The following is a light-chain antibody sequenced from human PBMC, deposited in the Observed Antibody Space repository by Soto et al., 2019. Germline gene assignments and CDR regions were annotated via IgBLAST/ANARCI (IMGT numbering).Light chain of an antibody. Sequence: QSVLTQPPSASATPGQRVTISCSGSSSNIGTNYVYWYQHLPGTAPKLLIYRNDQRPSGVPDRFSGSMSGTAASLAIGGLRSGDEADYYCAAWDDSLSGVVFGGGTKLTVL. CDR2: RND. CDR3: AAWDDSLSGVV. J-gene: IGLJ2*01. V-gene: IGLV1-47*01. CDR1: SSNIGTNY.